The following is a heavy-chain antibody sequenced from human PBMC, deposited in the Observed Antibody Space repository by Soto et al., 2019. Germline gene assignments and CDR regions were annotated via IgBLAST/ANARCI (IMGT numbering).Heavy chain of an antibody. CDR2: THHSGYI. J-gene: IGHJ4*02. CDR3: ARLQNFVNWSFDH. V-gene: IGHV4-59*08. Sequence: QAQLQESGPGLVKPSETLSLTCSVSGVSTTAYYWGWVRQAPGRGLEWIGFTHHSGYIKYSPSFKSRVTMSVDPSNNQISLKLTSVTATDTAVYYCARLQNFVNWSFDHWGQGALVTVSS. D-gene: IGHD3-3*01. CDR1: GVSTTAYY.